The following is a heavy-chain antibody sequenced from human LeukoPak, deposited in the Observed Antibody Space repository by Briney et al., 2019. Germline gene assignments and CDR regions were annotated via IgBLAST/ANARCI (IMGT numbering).Heavy chain of an antibody. V-gene: IGHV3-30*18. CDR1: GFTFSSYG. D-gene: IGHD2-15*01. J-gene: IGHJ6*02. Sequence: TGGSLRLSCAASGFTFSSYGMHWVRQAPGKGLEWVAVISYDGSNKYYADSVKGRFTISRDNSKNTLYLQMNSLRAEDTAVYYCAKGDRYCSGGSCYSEYYYYGMDVWGQGTTVTVSS. CDR3: AKGDRYCSGGSCYSEYYYYGMDV. CDR2: ISYDGSNK.